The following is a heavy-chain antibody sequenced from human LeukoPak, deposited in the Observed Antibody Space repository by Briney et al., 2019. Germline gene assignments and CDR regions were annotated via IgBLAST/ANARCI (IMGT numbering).Heavy chain of an antibody. CDR1: GGSFSGYY. D-gene: IGHD6-6*01. Sequence: SETLSLTCAVSGGSFSGYYWSWIRQPPGKGLEWIGEINHSGSTNYNPSLKSRVTISVDTSKNQFSLKLSSVTAADTAVYYCARVARHMAAEAADYWGQGTLVTVSS. CDR2: INHSGST. V-gene: IGHV4-34*01. J-gene: IGHJ4*02. CDR3: ARVARHMAAEAADY.